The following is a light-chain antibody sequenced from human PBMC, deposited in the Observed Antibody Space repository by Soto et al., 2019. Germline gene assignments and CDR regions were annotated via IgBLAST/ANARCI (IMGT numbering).Light chain of an antibody. Sequence: EIVLTQSPGTLSLSPEERATLSCRASQSIGSSYLAWYQQKPGQAPRLLIYGASTRATGIPARFSGSGSGTEFTLTISSLQSEDFALYYCQQYNNWPQTFGQGTKVDIK. J-gene: IGKJ1*01. V-gene: IGKV3-15*01. CDR2: GAS. CDR1: QSIGSSY. CDR3: QQYNNWPQT.